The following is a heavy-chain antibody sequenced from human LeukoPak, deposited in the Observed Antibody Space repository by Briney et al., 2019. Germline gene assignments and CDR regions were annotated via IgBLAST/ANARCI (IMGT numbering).Heavy chain of an antibody. CDR2: IYSGGST. CDR3: ARDMSPWETRNPDAFDI. J-gene: IGHJ3*02. D-gene: IGHD1-14*01. V-gene: IGHV3-53*01. Sequence: GGSLTLSCAASVISVSSNYMNWVRQAPGQGLEWVSVIYSGGSTYYADSVKGRFTISRDDSKNTVYLHMNSLTPEDTAVYCCARDMSPWETRNPDAFDIWGQGTAVTVSS. CDR1: VISVSSNY.